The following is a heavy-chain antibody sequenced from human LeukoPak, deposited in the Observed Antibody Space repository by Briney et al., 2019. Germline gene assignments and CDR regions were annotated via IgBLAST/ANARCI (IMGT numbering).Heavy chain of an antibody. CDR2: ISAYNGNT. Sequence: ASVKVSCKASGYTFTSYGISWVRQAPGQGLEWMGWISAYNGNTNYAQKLQGRVTMTTDTSTSTAYMELRSLRSDDTAVYYCARDFEGGRGPLRYFDWLSPWFGYWGQGTLVTVSS. CDR1: GYTFTSYG. J-gene: IGHJ4*02. CDR3: ARDFEGGRGPLRYFDWLSPWFGY. D-gene: IGHD3-9*01. V-gene: IGHV1-18*01.